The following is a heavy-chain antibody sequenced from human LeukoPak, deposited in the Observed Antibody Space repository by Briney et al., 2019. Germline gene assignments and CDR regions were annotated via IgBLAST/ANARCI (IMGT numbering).Heavy chain of an antibody. D-gene: IGHD1-7*01. V-gene: IGHV1-2*02. J-gene: IGHJ4*02. CDR3: ARLYAWNYAGFDY. Sequence: ASVKVSCKDSGYTFTDYYLHWVRQAPGQWLEWMGWINSNSGGTNYAQNFQGRVTMTRDTSITTAHMELSRLRSDNTAVYYCARLYAWNYAGFDYWGRGTLVTVSA. CDR1: GYTFTDYY. CDR2: INSNSGGT.